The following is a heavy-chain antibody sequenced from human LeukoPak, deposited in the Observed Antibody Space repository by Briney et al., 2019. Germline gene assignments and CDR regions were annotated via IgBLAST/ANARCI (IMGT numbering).Heavy chain of an antibody. J-gene: IGHJ3*02. CDR1: GDSVSSNSAA. D-gene: IGHD5-18*01. V-gene: IGHV6-1*01. Sequence: SQTLSLTCAISGDSVSSNSAAWNWIRQSPSRGLEWLGRTYYRSKWYNDYAVSVKSRITINPDTSKNQFSLQLNSVTPEDTAVYYCACGTAMDYRNAFDIWGQGTMVTVSS. CDR3: ACGTAMDYRNAFDI. CDR2: TYYRSKWYN.